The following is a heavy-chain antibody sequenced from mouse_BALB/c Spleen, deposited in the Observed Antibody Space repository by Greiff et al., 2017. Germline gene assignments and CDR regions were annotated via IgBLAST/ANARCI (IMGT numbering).Heavy chain of an antibody. CDR1: GFTFSSYT. Sequence: EVMLMESGGGLVQPGGSLKLSCAASGFTFSSYTMSWVRQTPEKRLEWVAYISNGGGSTYYPDTVKGRFTISRDNAKNTLYLQMSSLKSEDTAMYYCARHVYGSSYSAMDYWGQGTSVTVSS. CDR3: ARHVYGSSYSAMDY. CDR2: ISNGGGST. D-gene: IGHD1-1*01. J-gene: IGHJ4*01. V-gene: IGHV5-12-2*01.